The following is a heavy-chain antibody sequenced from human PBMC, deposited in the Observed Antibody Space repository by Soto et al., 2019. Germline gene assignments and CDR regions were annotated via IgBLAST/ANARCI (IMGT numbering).Heavy chain of an antibody. CDR2: IYYSGST. J-gene: IGHJ5*02. CDR3: ARRKDFWSGYGGNNWFDP. D-gene: IGHD3-3*01. CDR1: GGSISSSSYY. V-gene: IGHV4-39*01. Sequence: SETLSLTCTVSGGSISSSSYYWGWIRQPPGKGLEWIGSIYYSGSTYYNPSLKSRVTISVDTSKNQFSLKLSSVTAADTAVYYCARRKDFWSGYGGNNWFDPWGQGTLVTVSS.